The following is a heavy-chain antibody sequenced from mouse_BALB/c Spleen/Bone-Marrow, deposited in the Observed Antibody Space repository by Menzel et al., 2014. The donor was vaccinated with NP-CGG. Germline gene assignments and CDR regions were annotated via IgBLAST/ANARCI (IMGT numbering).Heavy chain of an antibody. J-gene: IGHJ4*01. CDR3: ARSEDYDWAMDY. CDR2: IDPSDSET. Sequence: QVQLEQSGAGLVKPGAPVKLSCTASGYIFTSYGMNWVRQTPGRGLEWIARIDPSDSETHYNQKFKDKATVTVDKSFSTAYIKLSSLTTEVSECYYCARSEDYDWAMDYWGQGTSVTVSS. V-gene: IGHV1-69*02. D-gene: IGHD2-4*01. CDR1: GYIFTSYG.